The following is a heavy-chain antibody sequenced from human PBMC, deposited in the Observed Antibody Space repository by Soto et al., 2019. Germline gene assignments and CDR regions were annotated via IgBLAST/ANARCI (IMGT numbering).Heavy chain of an antibody. CDR1: GFTFSGYA. V-gene: IGHV3-23*01. D-gene: IGHD6-19*01. J-gene: IGHJ3*02. Sequence: GGSLRLSCAASGFTFSGYAMSWVRQAPGKGLEWVSSISGTGDSTFYADSVKGRFTISRDNSKNTLYLQMNSLRAEDTAVHYCAKRAGGSPGAFDIWGQGTMVTVSS. CDR3: AKRAGGSPGAFDI. CDR2: ISGTGDST.